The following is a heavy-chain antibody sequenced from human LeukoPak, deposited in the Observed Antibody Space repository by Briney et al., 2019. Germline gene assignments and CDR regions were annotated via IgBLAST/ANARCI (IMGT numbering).Heavy chain of an antibody. CDR2: IYHSGST. D-gene: IGHD3-22*01. CDR1: GGSISSGGYY. J-gene: IGHJ5*02. V-gene: IGHV4-30-2*01. Sequence: SETLSLTCTVSGGSISSGGYYWSWIRQPPGKGLEWIGYIYHSGSTSYNPSLKSRVTISVDRSKNQFSLKLSSVTAADTAVYYCARIGYYDHHWFDPWGQGTLVTVSS. CDR3: ARIGYYDHHWFDP.